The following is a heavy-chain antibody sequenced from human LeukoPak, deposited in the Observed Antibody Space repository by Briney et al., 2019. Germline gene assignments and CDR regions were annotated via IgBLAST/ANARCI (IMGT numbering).Heavy chain of an antibody. D-gene: IGHD3-22*01. CDR2: IYPGDSDT. CDR3: ARPHSGYYGMVDY. CDR1: GYSINSYW. Sequence: GESLKISCKGSGYSINSYWIGWVRQMPGKGLEWMGIIYPGDSDTRYSPSFQGQVTISADKSISTAYLQWSSLKASDTAMYYCARPHSGYYGMVDYWGQGTLVTVSS. V-gene: IGHV5-51*01. J-gene: IGHJ4*02.